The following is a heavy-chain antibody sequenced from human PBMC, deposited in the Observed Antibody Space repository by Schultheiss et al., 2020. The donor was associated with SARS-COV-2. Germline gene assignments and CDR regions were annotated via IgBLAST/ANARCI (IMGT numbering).Heavy chain of an antibody. CDR2: IYYSGST. V-gene: IGHV4-59*01. CDR1: GGSISSYY. J-gene: IGHJ4*02. CDR3: ARGSEDSSGYLVDY. D-gene: IGHD3-22*01. Sequence: SQTLSLTCTVSGGSISSYYWSWIRQPAGKGLEWIGYIYYSGSTNYNPSLKSRVTISVDTSKNQFSLKLSSVTAADTAVYYCARGSEDSSGYLVDYWGQGTLVTVSS.